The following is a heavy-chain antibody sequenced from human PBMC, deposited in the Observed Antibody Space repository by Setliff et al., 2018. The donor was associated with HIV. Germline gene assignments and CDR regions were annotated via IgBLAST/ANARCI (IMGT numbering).Heavy chain of an antibody. V-gene: IGHV4-4*07. Sequence: SETLSLTCTVSGDSISSYYWSWIRQPAGKGLEWIGRIHTSGSTNYNPSLKSLKSRVTMSVDTSKNQFSLKLSSVTAADTAVYYCARDKTAVPRDVDAFDIWGQGTMVT. D-gene: IGHD6-13*01. J-gene: IGHJ3*02. CDR3: ARDKTAVPRDVDAFDI. CDR2: IHTSGST. CDR1: GDSISSYY.